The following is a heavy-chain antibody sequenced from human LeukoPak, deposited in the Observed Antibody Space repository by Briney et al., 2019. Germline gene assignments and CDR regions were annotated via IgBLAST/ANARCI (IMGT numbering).Heavy chain of an antibody. J-gene: IGHJ6*02. CDR3: ARDHVMIRGVSYDYLAMDV. D-gene: IGHD3-10*01. Sequence: SETLSLTCTVSGGSISSYYWSWIRQPPGKGLEWIGYIYYSGSTNYNPSLKSRVTISVDTSKNQFSLKLSSVTAADTAVYYCARDHVMIRGVSYDYLAMDVWGQGTTVTVSS. V-gene: IGHV4-59*12. CDR1: GGSISSYY. CDR2: IYYSGST.